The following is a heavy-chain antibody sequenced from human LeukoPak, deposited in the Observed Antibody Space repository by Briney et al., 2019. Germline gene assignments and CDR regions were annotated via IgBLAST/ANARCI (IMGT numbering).Heavy chain of an antibody. D-gene: IGHD6-13*01. J-gene: IGHJ4*02. CDR1: GGSISSGSYY. Sequence: SETLSLTCTVSGGSISSGSYYWSWIRQPAGKGLEWIGRIYTSGSTNYNPSLKSRVTISVDTSKNQFSLKLSSVTAADTAVYYCARSPPREQLVEDWGQGTLVTVSS. V-gene: IGHV4-61*02. CDR2: IYTSGST. CDR3: ARSPPREQLVED.